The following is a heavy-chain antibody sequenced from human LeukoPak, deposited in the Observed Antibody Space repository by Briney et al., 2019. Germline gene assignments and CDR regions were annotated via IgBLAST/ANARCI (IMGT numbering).Heavy chain of an antibody. CDR1: GFTFSSNW. Sequence: GGSLRLSCEASGFTFSSNWMTWVRQAPGKGLEWVANIKQDGSETQYVDSVKGRFTISRDNAKNSLYLQMNTLRAEDTAMYYCARDNYYGPGYFDLWGRGTLVTVSS. CDR3: ARDNYYGPGYFDL. J-gene: IGHJ2*01. D-gene: IGHD3-22*01. V-gene: IGHV3-7*01. CDR2: IKQDGSET.